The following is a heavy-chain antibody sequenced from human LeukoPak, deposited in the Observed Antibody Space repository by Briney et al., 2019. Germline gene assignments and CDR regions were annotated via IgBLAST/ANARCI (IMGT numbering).Heavy chain of an antibody. CDR2: IIPIFGTA. CDR3: ARFAPDYYDSSGYYYESWYFDY. V-gene: IGHV1-69*13. D-gene: IGHD3-22*01. Sequence: GASVKVSCKASGGTFSSYAISWVRQAPGQGLEWMGGIIPIFGTANYAQKFQGRVTITADESTSTAYMELSSLRSEDTAVYYCARFAPDYYDSSGYYYESWYFDYWGQGTLVTVSS. J-gene: IGHJ4*02. CDR1: GGTFSSYA.